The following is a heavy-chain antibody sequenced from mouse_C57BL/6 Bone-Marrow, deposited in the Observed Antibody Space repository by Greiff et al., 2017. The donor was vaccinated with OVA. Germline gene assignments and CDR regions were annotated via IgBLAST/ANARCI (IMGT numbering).Heavy chain of an antibody. CDR2: ISSGGSYT. CDR3: ARGLLPWFAY. J-gene: IGHJ3*01. Sequence: EVKLVESGGDLVKPGGSLKLSCAASGFTFSSYGMSWVRQTPDKRLEWVATISSGGSYTYYPDSVKGRFTISRDNAKNTLYLQMSSLKSEDTAMYYCARGLLPWFAYWGQGTLVTVSA. D-gene: IGHD2-3*01. CDR1: GFTFSSYG. V-gene: IGHV5-6*01.